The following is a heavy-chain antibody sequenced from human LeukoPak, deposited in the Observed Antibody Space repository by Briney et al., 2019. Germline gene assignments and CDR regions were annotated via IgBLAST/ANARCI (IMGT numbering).Heavy chain of an antibody. J-gene: IGHJ6*02. CDR3: ARVTLGYCSGGSCSVYYYYGMDV. D-gene: IGHD2-15*01. V-gene: IGHV1-69*13. CDR1: GGTFSSYA. Sequence: ASVKVSCTASGGTFSSYAISWVRQAPGQGLEWMGGIIPIFGTANYAQKFQGRVTITADESTSTAYMELSSLRSEDTAVYYCARVTLGYCSGGSCSVYYYYGMDVWGQGTTVTVSS. CDR2: IIPIFGTA.